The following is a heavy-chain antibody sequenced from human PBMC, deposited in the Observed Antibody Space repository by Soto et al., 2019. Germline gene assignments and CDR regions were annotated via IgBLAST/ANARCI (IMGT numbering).Heavy chain of an antibody. CDR3: ARQISPKWYYDSSGYYYFDY. CDR2: ITHRGST. CDR1: GGSLSGSY. Sequence: SETLSLTCAVYGGSLSGSYWSWIRQSPGKGLEWIGEITHRGSTNYHPSLKSRVTISIDTSKSQFSLNLMSVTAADTAVYYCARQISPKWYYDSSGYYYFDYWGQGTLVTVSS. D-gene: IGHD3-22*01. V-gene: IGHV4-34*01. J-gene: IGHJ4*02.